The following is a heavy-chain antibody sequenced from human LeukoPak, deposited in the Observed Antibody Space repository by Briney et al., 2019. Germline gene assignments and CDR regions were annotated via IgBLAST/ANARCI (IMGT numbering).Heavy chain of an antibody. J-gene: IGHJ4*02. CDR1: GFTFSTYA. Sequence: GGSLRLSCAASGFTFSTYAMSWVRQAPGKGLEWVSVISGSGGSTYYADSVKGRFTIFRDNSKNTLYLQMNSLRAEDTAVYYCALGGVTAGFDYWGQGTLVTVSS. D-gene: IGHD2-21*02. V-gene: IGHV3-23*01. CDR2: ISGSGGST. CDR3: ALGGVTAGFDY.